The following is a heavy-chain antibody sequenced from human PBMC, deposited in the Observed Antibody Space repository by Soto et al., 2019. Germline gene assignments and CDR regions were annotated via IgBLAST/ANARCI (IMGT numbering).Heavy chain of an antibody. CDR2: TSPASDNT. V-gene: IGHV3-23*01. J-gene: IGHJ6*02. Sequence: EVQLLESGGGLVQPGGSLRLSCVASGFNFRGYYMAWVRQAPGKGPEWVSGTSPASDNTQSAASVKGRFTISRANSKNTLFLQMDSLRAEDTAVYYCAKDLHWYGMDVWGQGTTVTVSS. CDR3: AKDLHWYGMDV. D-gene: IGHD1-1*01. CDR1: GFNFRGYY.